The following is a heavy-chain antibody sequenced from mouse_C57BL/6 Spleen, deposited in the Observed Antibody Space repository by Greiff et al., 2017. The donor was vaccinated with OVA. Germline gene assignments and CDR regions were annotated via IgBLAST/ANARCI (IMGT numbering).Heavy chain of an antibody. D-gene: IGHD1-1*01. CDR2: ISGGGGNT. Sequence: DVKLVESGGGLVKPGGSLKLSCAASGFTFSSYTMSWVRQTPEKRLEWVATISGGGGNTYYPDSVKGRFTIARDNAKNTLYLQMSSLRSEDTALYYCASLYYYGSSYGYFDVWGTGTTVTVSS. V-gene: IGHV5-9*01. CDR1: GFTFSSYT. CDR3: ASLYYYGSSYGYFDV. J-gene: IGHJ1*03.